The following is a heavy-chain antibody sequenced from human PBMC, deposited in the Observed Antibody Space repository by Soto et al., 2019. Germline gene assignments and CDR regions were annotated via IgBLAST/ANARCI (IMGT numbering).Heavy chain of an antibody. D-gene: IGHD3-3*01. Sequence: PSETLSLTCTVSGGSISRYYWSWIRQPPGKGLEWIGYIYYSGSTNYNPSLKSRVTISVDTSKNQFSLKLSSVTAADTAVYYCARLLNYDFWSGPPGAFDIWGQGTMVTVSS. CDR1: GGSISRYY. CDR3: ARLLNYDFWSGPPGAFDI. CDR2: IYYSGST. J-gene: IGHJ3*02. V-gene: IGHV4-59*08.